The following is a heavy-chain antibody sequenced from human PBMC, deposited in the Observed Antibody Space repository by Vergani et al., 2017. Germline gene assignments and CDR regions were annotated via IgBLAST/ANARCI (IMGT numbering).Heavy chain of an antibody. V-gene: IGHV3-33*01. CDR3: ARDLRLLYNRFDP. CDR2: TWYDGNNK. D-gene: IGHD1-14*01. J-gene: IGHJ5*02. Sequence: QVQLVESGGGVVQPGRSLRLSCAASGFTFNQYGMHWVRQAPGKELEWVAVTWYDGNNKQYADSVKGRFTISRDNSKSTMYLQMNSLRDEDTGVYYCARDLRLLYNRFDPWGQGTLFTVSS. CDR1: GFTFNQYG.